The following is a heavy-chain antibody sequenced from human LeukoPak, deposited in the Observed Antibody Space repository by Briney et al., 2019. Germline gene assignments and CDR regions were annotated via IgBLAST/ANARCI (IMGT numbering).Heavy chain of an antibody. CDR1: GITFSSYC. CDR2: ISSSSSTI. Sequence: GGSLRLFWSASGITFSSYCMNWVRPAPGKGLEWVSYISSSSSTIYYGDSVKGRFTISRDNAKKLLYLQMNSLRAENTAVYYCARVSGSYYGYFDYWGQGTLVTVSS. CDR3: ARVSGSYYGYFDY. D-gene: IGHD1-26*01. V-gene: IGHV3-48*01. J-gene: IGHJ4*02.